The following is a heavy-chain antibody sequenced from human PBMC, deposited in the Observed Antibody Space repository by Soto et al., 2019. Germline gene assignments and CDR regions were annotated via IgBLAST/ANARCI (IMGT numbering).Heavy chain of an antibody. CDR1: GYTFTGYY. Sequence: ASVKVSCKASGYTFTGYYMHWVRQAPGQGLEWMGWINPNSGGTNYAQKFQGRVTMTRDTYISTAYMELSRLRYDDTAVYYCARVTYDYGMDAWGQGKTVTVSS. J-gene: IGHJ6*02. CDR2: INPNSGGT. V-gene: IGHV1-2*02. CDR3: ARVTYDYGMDA.